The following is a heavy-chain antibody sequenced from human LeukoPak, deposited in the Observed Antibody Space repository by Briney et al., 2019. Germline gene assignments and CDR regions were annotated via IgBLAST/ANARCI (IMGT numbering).Heavy chain of an antibody. J-gene: IGHJ2*01. CDR1: GFTFNDYY. CDR2: ISSSGSTK. Sequence: GGSLRLSCAASGFTFNDYYMSWIRQAPGKGLEWVSYISSSGSTKHYADSVKGRFTFSRDNAKNSLYLQMNSLRAEDTAVYYCARGXIGXYFGLWGRGTLVTVSS. V-gene: IGHV3-11*04. CDR3: ARGXIGXYFGL.